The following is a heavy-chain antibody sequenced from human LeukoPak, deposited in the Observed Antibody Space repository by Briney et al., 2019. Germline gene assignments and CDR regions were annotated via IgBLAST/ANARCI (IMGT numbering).Heavy chain of an antibody. CDR1: GFTFSSYG. V-gene: IGHV3-33*01. CDR3: ARDNTYGSFDS. Sequence: GGSLRLSCAASGFTFSSYGMHWVRQAPGKGLEWVAVIWYDGSNKYYADSVKGRFTISRDNAKNTLYLQMISLRAEDTAVYYCARDNTYGSFDSWGQGTLVTVSS. J-gene: IGHJ4*02. D-gene: IGHD1-26*01. CDR2: IWYDGSNK.